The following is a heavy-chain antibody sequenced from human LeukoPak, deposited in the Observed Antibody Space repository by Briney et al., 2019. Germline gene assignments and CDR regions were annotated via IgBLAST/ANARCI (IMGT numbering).Heavy chain of an antibody. Sequence: PGGSLRLSCVASGFSFSSYGMHWVRQAPGKGLEWVAVISYDGSNKYYADSVKGRFTISRDNSKNTLYLQMNSLRAEDTAVYYCARDGGYSSSQTYYYYGMDVWGQGTTVTVSS. CDR3: ARDGGYSSSQTYYYYGMDV. CDR1: GFSFSSYG. CDR2: ISYDGSNK. V-gene: IGHV3-30*19. D-gene: IGHD6-13*01. J-gene: IGHJ6*02.